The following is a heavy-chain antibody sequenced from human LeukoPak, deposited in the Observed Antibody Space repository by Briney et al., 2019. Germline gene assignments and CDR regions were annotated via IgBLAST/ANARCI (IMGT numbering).Heavy chain of an antibody. V-gene: IGHV3-23*01. CDR3: AREVGGSAFDI. CDR2: ISGSGGGT. Sequence: GGSLRLSCAASGFTFSSIAMSWVRQAPDKGLEWVSTISGSGGGTYYADSVKGRFTISRHNSKNTLYLQMNSLRAEDTAVYYCAREVGGSAFDIWGQGTMVTVSS. J-gene: IGHJ3*02. D-gene: IGHD3-16*01. CDR1: GFTFSSIA.